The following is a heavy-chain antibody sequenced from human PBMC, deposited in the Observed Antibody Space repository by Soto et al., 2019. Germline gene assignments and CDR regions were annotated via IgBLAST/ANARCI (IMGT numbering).Heavy chain of an antibody. V-gene: IGHV3-30*18. J-gene: IGHJ4*02. D-gene: IGHD3-3*01. CDR3: AKGEFLEWLLGY. CDR1: GFTFSSYG. Sequence: PGGSLRLSCAASGFTFSSYGMHWVRQAPGKGLEWVAVISYDGSNKYYADSVKGRFTISRDNSKNTLYLQMNSLRAEDTAVYYCAKGEFLEWLLGYWGQGTLVTVSS. CDR2: ISYDGSNK.